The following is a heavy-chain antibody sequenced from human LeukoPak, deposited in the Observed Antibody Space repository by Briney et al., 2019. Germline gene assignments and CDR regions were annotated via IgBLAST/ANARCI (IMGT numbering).Heavy chain of an antibody. CDR1: GVSISSGSNY. CDR3: ARSDGYGLVGI. D-gene: IGHD3-10*01. J-gene: IGHJ3*02. CDR2: IYSSGST. Sequence: SETLSLTCSVSGVSISSGSNYWGWIRQPPGKTLEWIGSIYSSGSTYYNPSLKSRVIILMDTAKNHFSLNLSSVTAADTAVYHCARSDGYGLVGIWGQGTMVTVSS. V-gene: IGHV4-39*07.